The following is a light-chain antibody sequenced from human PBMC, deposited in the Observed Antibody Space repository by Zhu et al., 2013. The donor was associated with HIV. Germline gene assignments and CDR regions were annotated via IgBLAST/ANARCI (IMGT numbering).Light chain of an antibody. J-gene: IGKJ4*01. V-gene: IGKV1-33*01. Sequence: DIQMTQSPSFLSASVGDRVTITCQASQGIDTFLNWYQQKPGKAPKLLIYDASILHSGVPSRFSGSGSGTGFTFIINSLQPEDIGTYYCQQFDNLPTFGGGTKVEIK. CDR3: QQFDNLPT. CDR1: QGIDTF. CDR2: DAS.